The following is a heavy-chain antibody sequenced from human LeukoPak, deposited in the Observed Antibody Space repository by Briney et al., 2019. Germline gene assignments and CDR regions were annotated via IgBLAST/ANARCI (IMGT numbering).Heavy chain of an antibody. D-gene: IGHD2-2*01. CDR2: IKTDGSTT. J-gene: IGHJ4*02. V-gene: IGHV3-74*01. Sequence: GGSLRLSCAVSGFTFSSSRIDWVRQAPGKGLVWASHIKTDGSTTAYADSVKGRFTISRDNAKNTLYLQMNSLRAEDTGVYYCARGNQQLPRSTPDYWGQGTLVTVSS. CDR1: GFTFSSSR. CDR3: ARGNQQLPRSTPDY.